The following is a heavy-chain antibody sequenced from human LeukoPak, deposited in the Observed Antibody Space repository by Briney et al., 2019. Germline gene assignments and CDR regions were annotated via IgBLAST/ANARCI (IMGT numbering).Heavy chain of an antibody. D-gene: IGHD1-26*01. CDR3: ARRLGNKGRPFDY. CDR1: GGSITSGGYY. CDR2: IYHSGST. Sequence: PSQTLSLTCTVSGGSITSGGYYWSWIRQPPGKGLEWIGYIYHSGSTYYNPSLKSRVTISVDTSKNQFSLKLSSVTAADTAVYYCARRLGNKGRPFDYWGQGTLVTVSS. V-gene: IGHV4-30-2*03. J-gene: IGHJ4*02.